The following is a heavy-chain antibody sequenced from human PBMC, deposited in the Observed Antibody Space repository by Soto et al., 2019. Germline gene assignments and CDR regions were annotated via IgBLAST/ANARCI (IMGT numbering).Heavy chain of an antibody. D-gene: IGHD5-12*01. J-gene: IGHJ4*02. V-gene: IGHV3-53*01. Sequence: EVQVVESGGGLIQPGGSLRLSCEVSGFSVTANYMSWVRQAPGKGLEWVSVIYSGGSTYYIDSVKGRFSISRDISNNTLYLQMNRLSAEDTAVYYCHGYGYWGQGALVTVSS. CDR1: GFSVTANY. CDR2: IYSGGST. CDR3: HGYGY.